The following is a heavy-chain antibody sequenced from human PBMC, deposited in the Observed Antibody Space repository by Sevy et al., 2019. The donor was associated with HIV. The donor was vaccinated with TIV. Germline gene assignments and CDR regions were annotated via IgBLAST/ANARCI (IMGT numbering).Heavy chain of an antibody. Sequence: GESLRLSCAASGFTFSSYAMSWVRQAPGKGLGWVSAISGSGGSTYYADSVKGRFTISRDNSKNTLYLQMNSLRAEDTAVYYCAKEGIYYDSSGYYLDYWGQGTLVTVSS. D-gene: IGHD3-22*01. V-gene: IGHV3-23*01. CDR3: AKEGIYYDSSGYYLDY. CDR1: GFTFSSYA. J-gene: IGHJ4*02. CDR2: ISGSGGST.